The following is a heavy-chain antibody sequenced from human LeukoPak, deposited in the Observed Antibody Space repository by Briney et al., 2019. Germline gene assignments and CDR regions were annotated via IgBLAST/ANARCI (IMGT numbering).Heavy chain of an antibody. D-gene: IGHD3/OR15-3a*01. CDR2: ISTYNGNT. Sequence: GASVKVSCKASGYIFTQYGISWVRQAPGQGLEWMASISTYNGNTNYAQNFQGRVTVTTDTSTSTAYMELRGLRSDDTAVYYCARRTGYNYYYMEVWGQGTTVTVSS. V-gene: IGHV1-18*01. CDR1: GYIFTQYG. CDR3: ARRTGYNYYYMEV. J-gene: IGHJ6*03.